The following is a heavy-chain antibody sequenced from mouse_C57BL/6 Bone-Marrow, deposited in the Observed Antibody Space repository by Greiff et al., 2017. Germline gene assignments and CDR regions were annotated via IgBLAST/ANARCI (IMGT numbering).Heavy chain of an antibody. V-gene: IGHV7-3*01. CDR2: IRNKANGYTT. D-gene: IGHD1-1*01. J-gene: IGHJ3*01. CDR1: GFTFTDYY. Sequence: EVQGVESGGGLVQPGGSLSLSCAASGFTFTDYYMSWVRQPPGKALEWLGFIRNKANGYTTEYSASVKGRFTISRDNSQSILYLQMNALRAEDSATYYCARGPLITTVVAPFAYWGQGTLVTVSA. CDR3: ARGPLITTVVAPFAY.